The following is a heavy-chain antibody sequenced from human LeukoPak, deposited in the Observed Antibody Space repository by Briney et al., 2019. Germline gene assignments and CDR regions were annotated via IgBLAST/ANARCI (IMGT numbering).Heavy chain of an antibody. D-gene: IGHD3-10*01. Sequence: GGSLRLSCAASGFTVSSNYMSWVRQAPGKGLEWVSSISSSSSYIYYADSVKGRFTISRDNAKNSLYLQMNSLRAEDTAVYYCARDSHFGYGMDVWGQGTTVTVSS. CDR2: ISSSSSYI. CDR1: GFTVSSNY. CDR3: ARDSHFGYGMDV. V-gene: IGHV3-21*01. J-gene: IGHJ6*02.